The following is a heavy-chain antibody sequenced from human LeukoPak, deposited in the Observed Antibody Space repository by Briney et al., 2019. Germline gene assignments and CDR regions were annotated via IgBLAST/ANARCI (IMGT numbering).Heavy chain of an antibody. CDR3: ARGRPASSSSVYYYHYMDV. CDR2: INHSGST. D-gene: IGHD6-6*01. V-gene: IGHV4-34*01. Sequence: SETLSLTCAVYGGSFSGYYWSWIRQPPGKGLEWIGEINHSGSTNYNPSLKSRVTISVDTSKNQFSLKLSSVTAADTAVYYCARGRPASSSSVYYYHYMDVWGKGTTVTVSS. CDR1: GGSFSGYY. J-gene: IGHJ6*03.